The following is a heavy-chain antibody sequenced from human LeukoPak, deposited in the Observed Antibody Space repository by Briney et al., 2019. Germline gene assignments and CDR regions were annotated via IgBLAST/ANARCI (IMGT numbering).Heavy chain of an antibody. CDR2: IYHSGST. CDR1: GYSISSGYH. J-gene: IGHJ4*02. V-gene: IGHV4-38-2*02. CDR3: ARDGTYYYDSSGSPTLFDY. D-gene: IGHD3-22*01. Sequence: SETLSLTCTVSGYSISSGYHWGWIRQPPGKGLEWIGSIYHSGSTYYNPSLKSRVTISVDTSKNQFSLKLSSVTAADTAVYYCARDGTYYYDSSGSPTLFDYWGQGTLVTVSS.